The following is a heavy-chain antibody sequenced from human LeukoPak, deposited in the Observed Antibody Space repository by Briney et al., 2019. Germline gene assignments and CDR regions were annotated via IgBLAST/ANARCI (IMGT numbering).Heavy chain of an antibody. CDR2: ISGSGGSV. Sequence: GGSLRLSCAASGFTFSSYSMNWVRQAPGKGLEWVSGISGSGGSVYYADSVKGRFTISRDNSKNTLYLQMNSLRAEDTAVYYCAKVRYVGYYFDSWGQGTLVTVSS. CDR3: AKVRYVGYYFDS. CDR1: GFTFSSYS. V-gene: IGHV3-23*01. J-gene: IGHJ4*02. D-gene: IGHD3-9*01.